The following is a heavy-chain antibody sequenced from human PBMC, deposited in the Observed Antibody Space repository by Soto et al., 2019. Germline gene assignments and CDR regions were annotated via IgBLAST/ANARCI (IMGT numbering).Heavy chain of an antibody. J-gene: IGHJ4*02. V-gene: IGHV3-11*06. CDR2: ISSSTST. Sequence: PGGSLRLSCTASGFTFSDYYMTWIRQAPGMGLEYLSYISSSTSTNYADSVKGRFTISRDNAKNSLYLQTNSLRAEDTAVYYCARGNWNGGTPNYWGPGTLVTVSS. CDR1: GFTFSDYY. CDR3: ARGNWNGGTPNY. D-gene: IGHD1-20*01.